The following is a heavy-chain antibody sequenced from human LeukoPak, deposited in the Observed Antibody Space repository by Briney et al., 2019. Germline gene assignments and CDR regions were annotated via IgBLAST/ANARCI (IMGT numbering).Heavy chain of an antibody. D-gene: IGHD5-12*01. CDR2: IIPIFGTA. CDR1: GGTFSSYA. Sequence: GASVKVSCKASGGTFSSYAISWVRQAPGQGLEWMGGIIPIFGTANYAQKFQDRVTITADESTSTAYMELSSLRYEDTAVYYCARSFSRDGGYDGADAFDIWGQGTKVTVSS. J-gene: IGHJ3*02. V-gene: IGHV1-69*13. CDR3: ARSFSRDGGYDGADAFDI.